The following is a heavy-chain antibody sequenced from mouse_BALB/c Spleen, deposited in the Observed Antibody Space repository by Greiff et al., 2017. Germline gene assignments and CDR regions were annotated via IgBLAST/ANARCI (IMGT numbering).Heavy chain of an antibody. V-gene: IGHV8-12*01. CDR1: GFSLSTSGMG. D-gene: IGHD1-1*01. Sequence: QVTLKVSGPGILQPSQTLSLTCSFSGFSLSTSGMGVSWIRQPSGKGLEWLAHIYWDDDKRYNPSLKSRLTISKDTSSNQVFLKITSVDTADTATYYCARSITTVVGDYWGQGTTLTVSS. CDR2: IYWDDDK. J-gene: IGHJ2*01. CDR3: ARSITTVVGDY.